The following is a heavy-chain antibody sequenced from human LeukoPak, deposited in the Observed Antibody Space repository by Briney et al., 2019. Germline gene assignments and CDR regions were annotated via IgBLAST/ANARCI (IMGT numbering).Heavy chain of an antibody. CDR3: ARQTDPFDI. Sequence: RESLKISCKGSGYSFTSYWIAWVRQMPGKGLECMGIIYPSDSDTRYSPSFQGQVTISADKSISTAYLQWSSLKASDTAMYYCARQTDPFDIWGQGTMVTVSS. V-gene: IGHV5-51*01. J-gene: IGHJ3*02. CDR2: IYPSDSDT. CDR1: GYSFTSYW.